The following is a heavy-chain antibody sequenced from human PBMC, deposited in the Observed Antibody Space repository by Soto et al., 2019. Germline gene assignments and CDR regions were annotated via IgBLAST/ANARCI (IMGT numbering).Heavy chain of an antibody. CDR2: KYYRSKWYN. Sequence: SQSLSLNCAISGDSVSSNSAAWNWIRQSPSRGLECIGRKYYRSKWYNDYAVSVKSRITINPDTSKKQFYLQLNSVTPEDTAVYYCASGVGTGSWGSFVXWGQGTLVTVSX. J-gene: IGHJ4*02. CDR3: ASGVGTGSWGSFVX. D-gene: IGHD3-16*01. CDR1: GDSVSSNSAA. V-gene: IGHV6-1*01.